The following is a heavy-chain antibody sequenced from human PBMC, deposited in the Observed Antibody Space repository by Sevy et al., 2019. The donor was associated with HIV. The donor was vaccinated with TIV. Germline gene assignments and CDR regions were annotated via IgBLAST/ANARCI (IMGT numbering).Heavy chain of an antibody. D-gene: IGHD3-3*01. V-gene: IGHV3-21*01. Sequence: GGSLRLSCAASGFTFSSYSMNWVRQAPGKGLEWVSSISSSSSYIYYADSVKGRFTISRDNAKNSLYLQMNSLRAEDTAVYYCAMGELRFLGWLLSGAFDIWGQGTMVTVSS. CDR3: AMGELRFLGWLLSGAFDI. CDR1: GFTFSSYS. CDR2: ISSSSSYI. J-gene: IGHJ3*02.